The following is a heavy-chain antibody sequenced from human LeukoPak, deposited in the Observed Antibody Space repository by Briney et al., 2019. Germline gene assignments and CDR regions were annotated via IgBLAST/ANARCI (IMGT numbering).Heavy chain of an antibody. D-gene: IGHD2-15*01. Sequence: SETLSLTCSVSGGSISTYYWSWIRQPPGKGLEWIGYIYKSGSTNYNPSLKSRVTISVDTSKNQFSLKLSSVTAADTAVYYCARAAIVVVANYYFDSWGQGTLVTVSS. J-gene: IGHJ4*01. CDR3: ARAAIVVVANYYFDS. V-gene: IGHV4-59*01. CDR1: GGSISTYY. CDR2: IYKSGST.